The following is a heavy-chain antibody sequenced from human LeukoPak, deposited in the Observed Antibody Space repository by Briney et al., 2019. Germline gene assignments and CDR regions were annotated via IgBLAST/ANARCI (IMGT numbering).Heavy chain of an antibody. CDR1: GFNFNTYW. CDR3: ARDTSGWFAQDY. V-gene: IGHV3-7*01. J-gene: IGHJ4*02. CDR2: INQDGTEK. Sequence: GGSLRLSCAASGFNFNTYWMSWVRQAPGMGLEWVANINQDGTEKYYVDSVKGRFTISRDDTKKSLYLQMNSLRAEDTAVYFCARDTSGWFAQDYWGQGTLVTVSS. D-gene: IGHD6-19*01.